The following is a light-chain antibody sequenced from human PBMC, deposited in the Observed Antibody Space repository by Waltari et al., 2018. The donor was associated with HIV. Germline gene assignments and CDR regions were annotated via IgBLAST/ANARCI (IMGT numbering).Light chain of an antibody. CDR1: RSVGSQ. V-gene: IGKV3-11*01. Sequence: EIVLTQSPATLSLSPGAGATLSCGASRSVGSQLAWYQQKPGQAPRLLIYDASNRATDLPARFSGSGSGTDFTLAISSLEPEDFAVYYCQQRGEWPLTFGGGTKVEIK. J-gene: IGKJ4*01. CDR3: QQRGEWPLT. CDR2: DAS.